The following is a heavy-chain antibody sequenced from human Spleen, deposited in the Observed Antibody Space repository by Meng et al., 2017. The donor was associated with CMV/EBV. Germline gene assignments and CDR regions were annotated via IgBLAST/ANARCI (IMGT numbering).Heavy chain of an antibody. CDR3: ARGGYSGAFDI. V-gene: IGHV3-7*04. J-gene: IGHJ3*02. CDR2: IKQDGSEE. CDR1: GFPFSTYW. D-gene: IGHD4-23*01. Sequence: GGSLRLSCAASGFPFSTYWMTWVRQAPQKGLEWVANIKQDGSEEYYVDSVKGRFSISRDNAKNSVFLQMNSLRGEDTAVYYCARGGYSGAFDIWGQGTVVTVSS.